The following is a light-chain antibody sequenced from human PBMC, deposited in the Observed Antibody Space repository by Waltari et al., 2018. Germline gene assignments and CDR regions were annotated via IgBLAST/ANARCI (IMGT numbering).Light chain of an antibody. CDR2: YDD. Sequence: QSVLTQPPSVSEAPRQRVTISCSGSYSNIGTHGVNWYQLVPGKTPRLVIYYDDLVPSGVCERFSGSRSGTSASLAIRGLQPEDEAEYFCEAWDDSLDGWVFGGGTKLTVL. CDR3: EAWDDSLDGWV. V-gene: IGLV1-36*01. CDR1: YSNIGTHG. J-gene: IGLJ3*02.